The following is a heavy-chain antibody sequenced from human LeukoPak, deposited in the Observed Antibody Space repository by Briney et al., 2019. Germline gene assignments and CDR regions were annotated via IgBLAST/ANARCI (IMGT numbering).Heavy chain of an antibody. D-gene: IGHD6-19*01. CDR1: GFTFSSYA. Sequence: PGGSLRLSCAAAGFTFSSYAMSWVRQAPGKGLEWVSGISGSDSTQYADSVKGRFTISRDNSKNTLYLQMNSLRAEDTAVYYCAKSFGATGWYQFDYWGQGTLVTVS. CDR2: ISGSDST. J-gene: IGHJ4*02. CDR3: AKSFGATGWYQFDY. V-gene: IGHV3-23*01.